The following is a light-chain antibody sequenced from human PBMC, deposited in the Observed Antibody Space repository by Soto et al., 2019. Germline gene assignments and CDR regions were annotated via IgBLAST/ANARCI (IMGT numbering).Light chain of an antibody. Sequence: DIQMTQSPSSLSASVGDRVTITCRASQSVSPYLNWYQQKPGQAPKLLIYAASSLQSGVPSRFSGSGSGTDFTFTISSLQREDFVTYYCQQSFNFPRTFGQGTKVAIK. CDR3: QQSFNFPRT. CDR1: QSVSPY. J-gene: IGKJ1*01. V-gene: IGKV1-39*01. CDR2: AAS.